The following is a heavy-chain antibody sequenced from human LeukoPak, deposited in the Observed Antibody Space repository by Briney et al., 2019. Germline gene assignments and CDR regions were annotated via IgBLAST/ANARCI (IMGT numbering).Heavy chain of an antibody. CDR1: GGSISSGGYY. D-gene: IGHD3-22*01. V-gene: IGHV4-31*03. Sequence: PSETLSLTCTVSGGSISSGGYYWSWIRQHPGKGLEWIGYIYYSGSTYYNPSLKSRVTISVDTSKNQFSLKLSSVTAADTAVYYCTTYYYDSSGHGDAFDIWGQGTMVTVSS. CDR2: IYYSGST. J-gene: IGHJ3*02. CDR3: TTYYYDSSGHGDAFDI.